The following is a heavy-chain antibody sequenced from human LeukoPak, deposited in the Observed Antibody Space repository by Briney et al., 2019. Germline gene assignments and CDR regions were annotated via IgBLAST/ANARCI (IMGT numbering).Heavy chain of an antibody. CDR3: GRHRKYSYGEDYFDY. CDR2: SHYSGGS. Sequence: SETLSLTCSVSGGSMSGSNYFWGWIRQPPGKGLEWIGSSHYSGGSYYNPPLKSRLSTSVDMYKNQFSLSLRSVTAADTAVYSCGRHRKYSYGEDYFDYWGQGILVTVSS. J-gene: IGHJ4*02. V-gene: IGHV4-39*01. D-gene: IGHD5-18*01. CDR1: GGSMSGSNYF.